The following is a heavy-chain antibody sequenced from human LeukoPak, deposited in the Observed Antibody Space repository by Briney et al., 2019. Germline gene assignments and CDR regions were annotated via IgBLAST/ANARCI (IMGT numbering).Heavy chain of an antibody. Sequence: PGGSLRLSCAASGFTFSSYSMNLVRQAPGKGLEWVSSISSSSSYIYYADSVKGRFTISRDNAKNSLYLQMNSLRAEDTAVYYCARDYWYYYDCSGYYYDYWGQGTLVTVSS. D-gene: IGHD3-22*01. V-gene: IGHV3-21*01. CDR3: ARDYWYYYDCSGYYYDY. CDR2: ISSSSSYI. J-gene: IGHJ4*02. CDR1: GFTFSSYS.